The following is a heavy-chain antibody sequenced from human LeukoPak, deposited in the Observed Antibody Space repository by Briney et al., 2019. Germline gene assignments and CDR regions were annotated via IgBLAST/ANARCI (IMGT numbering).Heavy chain of an antibody. CDR1: GYTFTSYG. D-gene: IGHD3-9*01. V-gene: IGHV1-18*01. CDR2: ISAYNGNT. Sequence: ASVKVSCKASGYTFTSYGISWVRQAPGQGLEWMGWISAYNGNTNYAQKLQGRVTMTTDTSTSTAYMELRSLRSDDTAVYYCARDLNVLRYFDWLSYYYYYYGMDVWGQGTTGTVSS. CDR3: ARDLNVLRYFDWLSYYYYYYGMDV. J-gene: IGHJ6*02.